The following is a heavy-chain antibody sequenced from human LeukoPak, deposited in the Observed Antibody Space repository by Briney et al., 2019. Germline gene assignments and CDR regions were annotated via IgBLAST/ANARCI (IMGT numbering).Heavy chain of an antibody. V-gene: IGHV1-18*01. CDR3: AREWGLQYYYDSSGYYGHWFDL. J-gene: IGHJ5*02. CDR2: ISAYNGNT. D-gene: IGHD3-22*01. Sequence: ASVKVSCKASGYTFTSYGISWVRQAPGQGLEWMGWISAYNGNTNYAQKLQGRVTMTTDTSTSTAYMELRSLRSDDTAVYYCAREWGLQYYYDSSGYYGHWFDLWGQGTLVTVYS. CDR1: GYTFTSYG.